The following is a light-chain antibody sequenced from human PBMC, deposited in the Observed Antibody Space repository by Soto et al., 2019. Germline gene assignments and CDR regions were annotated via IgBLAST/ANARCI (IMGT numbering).Light chain of an antibody. V-gene: IGKV1-5*03. Sequence: QTTQSPSTISRSLVHILTNTCRASQTISSWLAWYQQKPGKAPKLLIYKASTLKSGVPSRFSGSRSGTEFTLTISSLQPDDFATYYCQHYNSYSEACGQGTKVAIK. CDR3: QHYNSYSEA. CDR2: KAS. J-gene: IGKJ1*01. CDR1: QTISSW.